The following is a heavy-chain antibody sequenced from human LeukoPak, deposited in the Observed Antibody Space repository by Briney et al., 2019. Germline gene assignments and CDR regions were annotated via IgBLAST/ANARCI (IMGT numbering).Heavy chain of an antibody. J-gene: IGHJ5*02. CDR3: ARVGDIVVVPAAAWFDP. CDR2: IIPIFGTA. D-gene: IGHD2-2*01. Sequence: ASVKVSCKASGGTFSSYAISWVRQAPGQGLEWMGGIIPIFGTANYAQKLQGRVTMTTDTSTGTAYMELRSLRSDDTAVYYCARVGDIVVVPAAAWFDPWGQGTLVTVSS. CDR1: GGTFSSYA. V-gene: IGHV1-69*05.